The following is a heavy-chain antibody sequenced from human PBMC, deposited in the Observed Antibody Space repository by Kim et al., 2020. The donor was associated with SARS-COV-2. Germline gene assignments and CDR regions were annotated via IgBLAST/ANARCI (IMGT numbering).Heavy chain of an antibody. D-gene: IGHD2-15*01. Sequence: SETLSLTCTVSGGSISSYYWSWIRQPAGKGLEWIGRIYTSGSTNYNPSLKSRVTMSVDTSKNQFSLKLSSVTAADTAVYYCARGIGYCSGGSCHFNGYDYWGQGTRVTVS. V-gene: IGHV4-4*07. CDR2: IYTSGST. J-gene: IGHJ4*02. CDR1: GGSISSYY. CDR3: ARGIGYCSGGSCHFNGYDY.